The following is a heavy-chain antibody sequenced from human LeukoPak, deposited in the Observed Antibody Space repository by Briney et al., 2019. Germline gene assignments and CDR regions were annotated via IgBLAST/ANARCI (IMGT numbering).Heavy chain of an antibody. J-gene: IGHJ4*02. CDR2: ISGSGGST. D-gene: IGHD3-10*01. Sequence: PGGCLSLSRAASGFSFTSYAMSWVREAPGKGLGWVSAISGSGGSTYYADSAKGGFTISRDNSKNTLYLQISSLRGEDPCAYYCAKFALGCGEFSYYFDYWAQGTLVTVSS. CDR1: GFSFTSYA. V-gene: IGHV3-23*01. CDR3: AKFALGCGEFSYYFDY.